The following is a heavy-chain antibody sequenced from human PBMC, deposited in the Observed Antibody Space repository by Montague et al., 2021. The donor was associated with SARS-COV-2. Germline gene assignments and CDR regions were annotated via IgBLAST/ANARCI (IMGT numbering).Heavy chain of an antibody. CDR1: GFSFSDYG. D-gene: IGHD3-3*01. CDR3: ARDRGRLQWFLQFDY. J-gene: IGHJ4*02. V-gene: IGHV3-33*01. CDR2: IWSHGSNT. Sequence: SLRLSCAASGFSFSDYGMHWLRQAPGKGLEWVAVIWSHGSNTDYADSVKGRFTISRDDSKSGLYLQMSSLRGDDTAVYYCARDRGRLQWFLQFDYWGQDSLVTVSS.